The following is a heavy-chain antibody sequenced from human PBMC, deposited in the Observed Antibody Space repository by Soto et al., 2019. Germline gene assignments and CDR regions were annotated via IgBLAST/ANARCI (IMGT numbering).Heavy chain of an antibody. V-gene: IGHV3-23*01. CDR2: ISGSGGST. Sequence: EVQLLESGGGLVQPGGSLRLSCAASGFTFSSYAMSWVRQAPGKGLEWVSIISGSGGSTYYADSVKGRFTISRDNSKNTLYLQMNSLRAEDTAVYYCGKDYGDWWYYFAYWGQGTLVTVSS. CDR1: GFTFSSYA. CDR3: GKDYGDWWYYFAY. J-gene: IGHJ4*02. D-gene: IGHD4-17*01.